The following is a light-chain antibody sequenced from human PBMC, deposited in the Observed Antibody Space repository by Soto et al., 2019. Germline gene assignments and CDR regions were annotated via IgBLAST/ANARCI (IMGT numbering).Light chain of an antibody. CDR1: QTFSNSY. Sequence: EIVLTQSPGTLSLSPGERATLSCRASQTFSNSYLAWYQQKPGQAPRLLIYGASTRATGIPDRFSGSGSGTDFTLTINRLEPEDFAVYYCQQYVSSPYTFGQGTKLEIK. CDR2: GAS. V-gene: IGKV3-20*01. J-gene: IGKJ2*01. CDR3: QQYVSSPYT.